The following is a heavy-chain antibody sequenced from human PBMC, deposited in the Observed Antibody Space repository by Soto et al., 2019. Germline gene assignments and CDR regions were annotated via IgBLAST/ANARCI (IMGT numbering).Heavy chain of an antibody. Sequence: GGSLRLSCAASGFTFSSYGMHWVRQAPGKGLEWVAVIWYDGSNKYYADSVKGRFTISRDNSKNTLYLQMNSLRAEDTAVYYCARDLTTSTLFGYYYYGMDVWGQGTTVTVSS. CDR2: IWYDGSNK. V-gene: IGHV3-33*01. CDR1: GFTFSSYG. CDR3: ARDLTTSTLFGYYYYGMDV. J-gene: IGHJ6*02. D-gene: IGHD1-1*01.